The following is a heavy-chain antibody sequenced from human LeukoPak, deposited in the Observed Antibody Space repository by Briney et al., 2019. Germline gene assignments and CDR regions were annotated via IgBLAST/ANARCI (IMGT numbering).Heavy chain of an antibody. CDR2: IWSDGSHK. J-gene: IGHJ4*02. Sequence: GTSLRLSCAASGFIFTTYGFHWVRQAPGKGLEWVAVIWSDGSHKFYTDFVKGRFTISRDNSENTLYLQMSSLRVEDTAVYYCTRGQTTYYDYWGQGTLVTVSS. CDR3: TRGQTTYYDY. V-gene: IGHV3-33*08. D-gene: IGHD1-7*01. CDR1: GFIFTTYG.